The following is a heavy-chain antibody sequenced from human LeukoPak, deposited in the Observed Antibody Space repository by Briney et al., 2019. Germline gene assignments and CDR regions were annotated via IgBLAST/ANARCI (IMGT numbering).Heavy chain of an antibody. CDR3: AKGLDYGDYYYYAVDV. CDR2: ISGSSSYT. J-gene: IGHJ6*02. CDR1: GFTFSDYY. Sequence: GGSLRLSCAASGFTFSDYYMSWIRQAPGKGLEWVSYISGSSSYTKYADSVKGRFTISRDNANNSLYLQMNSLRTEDTALYYCAKGLDYGDYYYYAVDVWGQGTTVTVSS. V-gene: IGHV3-11*05. D-gene: IGHD4-17*01.